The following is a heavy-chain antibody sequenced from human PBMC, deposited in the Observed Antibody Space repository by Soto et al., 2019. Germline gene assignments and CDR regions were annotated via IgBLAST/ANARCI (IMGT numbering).Heavy chain of an antibody. CDR1: GYGFTSYG. Sequence: GASVKVSCKASGYGFTSYGISWLRQAPGQGLEWMGWISAYNRNTNYSQKFQGRVTITRDTSASTAYMELSSLRSEDTAVYYCARGLPLAADYWGQGTLVTVSS. V-gene: IGHV1-18*01. J-gene: IGHJ4*02. CDR3: ARGLPLAADY. CDR2: ISAYNRNT.